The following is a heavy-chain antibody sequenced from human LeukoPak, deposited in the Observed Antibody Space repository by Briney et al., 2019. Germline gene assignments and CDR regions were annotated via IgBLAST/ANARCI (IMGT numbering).Heavy chain of an antibody. CDR1: GGSISTGGYY. V-gene: IGHV4-30-2*01. CDR2: IYHSGST. J-gene: IGHJ2*01. Sequence: PSQTLSLTCTVSGGSISTGGYYWSWIRQPPGKGLEWIGYIYHSGSTYYNPSLQSRVTISVDRPKNQFSLKLNSVTAADTAVYYCARDWYFDLWGRGTLVTVSS. CDR3: ARDWYFDL.